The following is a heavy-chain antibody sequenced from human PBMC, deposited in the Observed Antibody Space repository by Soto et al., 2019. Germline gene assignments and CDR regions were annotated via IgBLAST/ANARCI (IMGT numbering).Heavy chain of an antibody. J-gene: IGHJ4*02. CDR3: ATGGYCSSTSCYNFFDY. CDR1: GYSFTTYW. Sequence: GASLKISCKGSGYSFTTYWIGWVRQMPGKGLEWMGIIYPGDSDTRYSPSFQGQVTISADKSTSTAYLQWSSPKASDTAMYYCATGGYCSSTSCYNFFDYWGQGTLVTVSS. V-gene: IGHV5-51*01. D-gene: IGHD2-2*02. CDR2: IYPGDSDT.